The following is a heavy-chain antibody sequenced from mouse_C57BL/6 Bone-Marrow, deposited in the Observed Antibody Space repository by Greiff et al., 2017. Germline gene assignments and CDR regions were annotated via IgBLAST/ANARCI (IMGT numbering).Heavy chain of an antibody. J-gene: IGHJ4*01. Sequence: VQLQQPGAELVKPGASVKVSCKASGYTFTSYWMHWVKQRPGQGLEWIGRIHTSDSDTTYNQKFKGKATLTVYKSSSTAYMQLNSLTSEDSAVYYCAIQAYYSNFYAMDYWGQGTSVTVSS. CDR3: AIQAYYSNFYAMDY. CDR2: IHTSDSDT. CDR1: GYTFTSYW. D-gene: IGHD2-5*01. V-gene: IGHV1-74*01.